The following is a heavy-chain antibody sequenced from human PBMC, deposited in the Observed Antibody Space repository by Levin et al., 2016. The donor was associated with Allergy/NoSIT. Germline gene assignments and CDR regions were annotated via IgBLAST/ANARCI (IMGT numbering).Heavy chain of an antibody. J-gene: IGHJ4*02. Sequence: SETLSLTCTVSGASISSSSWSWIRQSPGEGLEWIGYVHHSGSTSNNRSLRSRLNVSVDTSKNQVSLRLTSVTAADTAVYYCARHNGYSYGSATYFDYWGQGTLVTVSA. CDR1: GASISSSS. D-gene: IGHD5-18*01. CDR2: VHHSGST. CDR3: ARHNGYSYGSATYFDY. V-gene: IGHV4-59*08.